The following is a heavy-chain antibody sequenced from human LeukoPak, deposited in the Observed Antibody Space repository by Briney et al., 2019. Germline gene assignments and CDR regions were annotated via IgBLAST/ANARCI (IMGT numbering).Heavy chain of an antibody. J-gene: IGHJ4*02. V-gene: IGHV1-8*03. D-gene: IGHD3-3*01. CDR1: GYTFTSYD. CDR3: ARSTYYDFWSDQVFDY. CDR2: MNPNSGNT. Sequence: GASVKVSCKASGYTFTSYDINWVRQATGQGLEWMGWMNPNSGNTGYAQKFQGRVTITRNTSISTAYMELSSLRSEDTAVYYCARSTYYDFWSDQVFDYWGQGTPVTVSS.